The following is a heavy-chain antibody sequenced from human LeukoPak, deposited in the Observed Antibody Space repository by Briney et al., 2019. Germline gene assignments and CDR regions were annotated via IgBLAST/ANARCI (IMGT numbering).Heavy chain of an antibody. CDR1: GYTFTGYY. CDR2: INPNSGGT. V-gene: IGHV1-2*02. CDR3: ARDSMTTFFYYGMDV. Sequence: GASVKVSCKASGYTFTGYYMHWVRQAPGQGHEWMGWINPNSGGTNYAQKFHGRVTMTRDTSISTAYMELSRLRSDDTAVYYCARDSMTTFFYYGMDVWGQGTTVTVSS. J-gene: IGHJ6*02. D-gene: IGHD4-11*01.